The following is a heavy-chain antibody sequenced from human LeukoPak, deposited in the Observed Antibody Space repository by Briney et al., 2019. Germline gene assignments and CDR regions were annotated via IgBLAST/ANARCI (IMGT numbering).Heavy chain of an antibody. CDR3: ARGGTYRYGSSDY. D-gene: IGHD5-18*01. J-gene: IGHJ4*02. Sequence: GESLKISCKASGYRFTNYWIGWVRQMPGKGLEWMGIIHPGDSGTKYSPSFQDQVTMSFDESTTPAYLQWSSLRASDSAIYYCARGGTYRYGSSDYWGQGTLVTVSS. CDR2: IHPGDSGT. CDR1: GYRFTNYW. V-gene: IGHV5-51*01.